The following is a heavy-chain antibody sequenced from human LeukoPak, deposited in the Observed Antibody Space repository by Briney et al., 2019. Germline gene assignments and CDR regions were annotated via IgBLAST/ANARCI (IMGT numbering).Heavy chain of an antibody. V-gene: IGHV4-59*01. D-gene: IGHD2-2*01. Sequence: SETLSLTCTVSGGSISSYYWSWIQQPPGKGLEWIGYIYYSGSTNYNPSLKSRVTISVDTSKNQFSLKLSSVTAADTAVYYCARLGYCSSTSCHDAFDIWGQGTMVTVSS. CDR3: ARLGYCSSTSCHDAFDI. CDR1: GGSISSYY. J-gene: IGHJ3*02. CDR2: IYYSGST.